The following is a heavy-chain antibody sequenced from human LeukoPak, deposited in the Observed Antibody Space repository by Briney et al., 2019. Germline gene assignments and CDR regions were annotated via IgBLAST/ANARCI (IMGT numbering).Heavy chain of an antibody. D-gene: IGHD3-3*01. CDR3: ARELRITIFAYNWFDP. CDR2: IYTSGST. CDR1: GGSISSGSYY. Sequence: SQTLSLTCTVSGGSISSGSYYWSWIRQPAGKGLEWIGRIYTSGSTNYNPSLKSRVTISVDTSKNQFSLKLSSVTAADTAVYYCARELRITIFAYNWFDPWGQGTLVTVSS. V-gene: IGHV4-61*02. J-gene: IGHJ5*02.